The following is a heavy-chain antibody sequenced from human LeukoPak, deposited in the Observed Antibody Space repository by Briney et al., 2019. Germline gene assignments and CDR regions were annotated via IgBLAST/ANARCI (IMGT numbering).Heavy chain of an antibody. V-gene: IGHV4-4*02. CDR1: GGSLSSGNW. J-gene: IGHJ4*02. D-gene: IGHD6-13*01. CDR3: ARMEGSAGTIDY. CDR2: IYHSGST. Sequence: SGTLSLTCVVSGGSLSSGNWWSWVRQPPGKGLEWIGEIYHSGSTNYNPSLKSRVTISVDKSKNQFSLKLSSVTAADTAVYYCARMEGSAGTIDYWGQGTLVTVFS.